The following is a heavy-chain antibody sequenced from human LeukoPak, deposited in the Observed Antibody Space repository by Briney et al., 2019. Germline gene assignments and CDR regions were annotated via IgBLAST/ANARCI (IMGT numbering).Heavy chain of an antibody. V-gene: IGHV4-30-2*01. CDR2: IYHSGST. D-gene: IGHD7-27*01. Sequence: PSQTLSLTCAVSGGSISSGGYSWSWIRQPPGKGLEWIGYIYHSGSTYYNPSLKSRVTISVDRSKNQFSLKLSSVTAADTALYYCARGTTGDRVLNYWGQGTLVTVSS. CDR3: ARGTTGDRVLNY. CDR1: GGSISSGGYS. J-gene: IGHJ4*02.